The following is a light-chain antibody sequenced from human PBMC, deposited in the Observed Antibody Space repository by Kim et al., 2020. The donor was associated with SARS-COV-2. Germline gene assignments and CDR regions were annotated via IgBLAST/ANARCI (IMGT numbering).Light chain of an antibody. Sequence: ASVGDTVTITCRASQSISNWLAWYQQKPGKAPILLIYDASTLETGVPSRFGGSGSGAGFTLTISSLQPDDFATYYCQQYSGHLLSFGGGTKVDIK. V-gene: IGKV1-5*01. CDR1: QSISNW. J-gene: IGKJ4*01. CDR3: QQYSGHLLS. CDR2: DAS.